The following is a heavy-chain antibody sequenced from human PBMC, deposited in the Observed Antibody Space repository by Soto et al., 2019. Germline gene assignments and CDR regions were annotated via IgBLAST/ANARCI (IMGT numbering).Heavy chain of an antibody. CDR1: GGTFSSYA. CDR3: ARESRDGYNPDAFDI. J-gene: IGHJ3*02. V-gene: IGHV1-69*13. CDR2: IIPIFGTA. D-gene: IGHD5-12*01. Sequence: SVKVSCKASGGTFSSYAISWVRQAPGQGLEWMGGIIPIFGTANYAQKFQGRVTITADESTSTAYMELSSLRSEDTAVYYWARESRDGYNPDAFDIWGQGTMVTVSS.